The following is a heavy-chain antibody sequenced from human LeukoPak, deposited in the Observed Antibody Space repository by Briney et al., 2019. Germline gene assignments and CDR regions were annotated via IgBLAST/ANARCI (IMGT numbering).Heavy chain of an antibody. CDR3: ASSRWARYSSSWYPNYFDY. CDR1: GFTFSDHY. CDR2: ISSSSSYI. Sequence: GGSLRLSCVASGFTFSDHYMDWVRQAPGKGLEWVSSISSSSSYIYYADSVKGRFTISRDNAKNSLYLQMNSLRAEDTAVYYCASSRWARYSSSWYPNYFDYWGQGTLVTVSS. V-gene: IGHV3-21*01. J-gene: IGHJ4*02. D-gene: IGHD6-13*01.